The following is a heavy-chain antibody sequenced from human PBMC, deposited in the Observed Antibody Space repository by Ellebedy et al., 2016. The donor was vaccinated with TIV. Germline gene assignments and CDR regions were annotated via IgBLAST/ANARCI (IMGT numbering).Heavy chain of an antibody. Sequence: AASVKVSCKASGYTFIDYGISWVRQAPGQGLEWMGWISTYNGNTNCSQKVQGRITMTTDTSTSTAYMELRRLRSDDTAVYYCAKVGAAESVVVVAARDAWFDPWGQGTLVTVSS. CDR3: AKVGAAESVVVVAARDAWFDP. D-gene: IGHD2-15*01. CDR2: ISTYNGNT. CDR1: GYTFIDYG. J-gene: IGHJ5*02. V-gene: IGHV1-18*01.